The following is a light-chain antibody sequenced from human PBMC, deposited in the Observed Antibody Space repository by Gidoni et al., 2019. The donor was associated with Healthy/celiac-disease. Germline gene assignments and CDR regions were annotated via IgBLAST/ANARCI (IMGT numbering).Light chain of an antibody. CDR3: QQSYSTLGLT. J-gene: IGKJ4*01. Sequence: DIQMTPSPSSLSASVGDRVTITCRASQSISSYLNWYQQKPGKAPKLLIYAASSLQSGVPSRFSGSGSGTDFTLTISSLQPEDFATYYCQQSYSTLGLTFGGGTKVEIK. CDR2: AAS. V-gene: IGKV1-39*01. CDR1: QSISSY.